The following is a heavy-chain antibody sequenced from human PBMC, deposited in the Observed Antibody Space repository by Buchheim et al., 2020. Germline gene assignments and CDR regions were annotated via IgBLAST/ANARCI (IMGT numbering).Heavy chain of an antibody. Sequence: EVQLLESGGGLVQPGGSLRLSCVGSGFTFNNFAMSWVRQAPGKGLEWIGRIKSIREGGSTDIAAPVKGTFTVSRDDSINTLYLQMNSLKTEDTAVYYCTTDLGYYDTKGYPHWGQGTL. V-gene: IGHV3-15*01. CDR1: GFTFNNFA. D-gene: IGHD3-22*01. CDR3: TTDLGYYDTKGYPH. CDR2: IKSIREGGST. J-gene: IGHJ4*02.